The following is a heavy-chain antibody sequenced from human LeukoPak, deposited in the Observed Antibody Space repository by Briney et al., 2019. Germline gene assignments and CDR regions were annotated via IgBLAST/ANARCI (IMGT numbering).Heavy chain of an antibody. D-gene: IGHD3-10*01. J-gene: IGHJ4*02. CDR3: TRDISPTMVAIDY. Sequence: GRSLRLSCAASGFTFNDYAMHWVRQAPGKGLEWVSGISWNSGSIGYADSVKGRFTISRDNAKNSLYLQMNSLRVEDMALYFCTRDISPTMVAIDYWGQGTLVTVPS. V-gene: IGHV3-9*03. CDR1: GFTFNDYA. CDR2: ISWNSGSI.